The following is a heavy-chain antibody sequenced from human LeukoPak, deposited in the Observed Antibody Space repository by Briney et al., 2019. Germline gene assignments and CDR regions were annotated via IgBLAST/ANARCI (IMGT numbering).Heavy chain of an antibody. CDR1: GGTFSSYA. CDR2: IIPIFGTA. CDR3: ARDLYYDFWSGYSTTYYYYGMDV. J-gene: IGHJ6*02. V-gene: IGHV1-69*01. D-gene: IGHD3-3*01. Sequence: SVKVSCKASGGTFSSYAISWVRQAPGQGLEWMGGIIPIFGTANYAQKFQGRVTITADESTSTAYMELSSLRSEDTAVYYCARDLYYDFWSGYSTTYYYYGMDVWGQGTTVTVSS.